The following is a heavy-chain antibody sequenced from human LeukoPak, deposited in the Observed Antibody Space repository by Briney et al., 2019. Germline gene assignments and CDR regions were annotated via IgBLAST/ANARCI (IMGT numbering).Heavy chain of an antibody. V-gene: IGHV3-11*06. Sequence: GGSLRLSCAASGFTFSDYYMSWIRQAPGKGLEWVSYISSSSSYTNYADSVKGRFTMSRDNSKNTLYLQMNSLRSEDAAVYYCAKVRTQYCSSGNCFNYYFEYWGQGTLVTVSS. J-gene: IGHJ4*02. CDR2: ISSSSSYT. CDR3: AKVRTQYCSSGNCFNYYFEY. D-gene: IGHD2-15*01. CDR1: GFTFSDYY.